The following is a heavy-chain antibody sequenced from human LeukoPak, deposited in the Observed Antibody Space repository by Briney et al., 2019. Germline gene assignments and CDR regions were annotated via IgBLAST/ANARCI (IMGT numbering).Heavy chain of an antibody. CDR3: ARTGRRKYQLLPMMNGAFDI. V-gene: IGHV4-34*01. Sequence: SETLSLTCAVYGGSFSGYYWSWIRQPPGKGLEWIGEINHSGSTNYNPSLKSRVTISVDTSKNQFSLKLSSVTAADTAVYYCARTGRRKYQLLPMMNGAFDIWGQGTMVTVSS. CDR1: GGSFSGYY. D-gene: IGHD2-2*01. J-gene: IGHJ3*02. CDR2: INHSGST.